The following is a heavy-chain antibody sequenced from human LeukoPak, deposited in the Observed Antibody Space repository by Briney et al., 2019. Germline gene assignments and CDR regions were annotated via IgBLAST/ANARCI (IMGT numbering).Heavy chain of an antibody. V-gene: IGHV3-11*03. CDR1: GFTFSDYY. J-gene: IGHJ4*02. CDR2: ITSGSSYT. CDR3: ATSNPTYDY. Sequence: GGSLRLSCAASGFTFSDYYMSWSRQAPGKGLEWVSYITSGSSYTNYADSVKGRFTISRDNAKNSLYLQMNSLRAEDTAVYYCATSNPTYDYWGQGTLVTVSS.